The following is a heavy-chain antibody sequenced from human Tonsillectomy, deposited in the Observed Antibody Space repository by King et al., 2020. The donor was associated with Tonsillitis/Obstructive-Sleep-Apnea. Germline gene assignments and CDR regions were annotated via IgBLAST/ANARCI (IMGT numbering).Heavy chain of an antibody. Sequence: QLVQSGAEVKKPGESLRISCKGSGYSFTNYWIGWVRQMPGKGLEWMGIIYPGDSDTRYSPSFQGQVTISADKSISTTYLQWSSLAASDSAMYYCARPMATAGSSNWHFDLWGRGTPVTVSS. CDR2: IYPGDSDT. J-gene: IGHJ2*01. CDR3: ARPMATAGSSNWHFDL. V-gene: IGHV5-51*01. D-gene: IGHD6-13*01. CDR1: GYSFTNYW.